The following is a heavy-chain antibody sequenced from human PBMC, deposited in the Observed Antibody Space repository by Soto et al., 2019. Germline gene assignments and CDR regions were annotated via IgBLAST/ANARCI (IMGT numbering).Heavy chain of an antibody. J-gene: IGHJ3*01. CDR3: AKVRLTDYLRYAPHL. V-gene: IGHV3-23*01. Sequence: GGFLTLYCAASGFTCNNYAMYWVRQAPGRGLEWVSIISPNGDSTYYADSVKGRFTISRDNSQNTVFLQMNSLRAEDTAIYFCAKVRLTDYLRYAPHLWGQGTLVTVSS. CDR2: ISPNGDST. D-gene: IGHD2-8*01. CDR1: GFTCNNYA.